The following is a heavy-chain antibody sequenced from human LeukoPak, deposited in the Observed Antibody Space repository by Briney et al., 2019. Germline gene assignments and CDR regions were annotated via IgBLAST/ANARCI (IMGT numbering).Heavy chain of an antibody. CDR3: TTTSRYFDWLLSSDQSTDY. D-gene: IGHD3-9*01. J-gene: IGHJ4*02. CDR1: GFTFSNAW. V-gene: IGHV3-15*01. Sequence: GGSLRLSCAASGFTFSNAWMSWVRQAPGKGLEWVGRIKSKTDGGTTDYAAPVKGRFTISRDDSKNTLYLQMNSLKTEDTAVYYCTTTSRYFDWLLSSDQSTDYWGQGTLVTVSS. CDR2: IKSKTDGGTT.